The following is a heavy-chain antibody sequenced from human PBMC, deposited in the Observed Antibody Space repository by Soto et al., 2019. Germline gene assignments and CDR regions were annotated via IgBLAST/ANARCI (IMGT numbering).Heavy chain of an antibody. J-gene: IGHJ6*02. Sequence: HPGGSLRLSCAASGFTFSSYGMHWVRQAPGKGLEWVAVISYDGSNKYYADSVKGRFTISRDNSKNTLYLQMNSLRAEDTAVYYCAKAAYSRWLQFGGHYYYGMDVWGQGTTVTVSS. V-gene: IGHV3-30*18. CDR3: AKAAYSRWLQFGGHYYYGMDV. CDR1: GFTFSSYG. CDR2: ISYDGSNK. D-gene: IGHD5-12*01.